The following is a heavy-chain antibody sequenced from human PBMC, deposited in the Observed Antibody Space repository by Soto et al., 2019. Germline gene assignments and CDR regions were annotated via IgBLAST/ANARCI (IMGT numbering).Heavy chain of an antibody. J-gene: IGHJ6*02. V-gene: IGHV3-30-3*01. D-gene: IGHD5-12*01. CDR1: GFTFSSYA. CDR3: ARPTITDYYYYYGMDV. CDR2: ISYDGSNK. Sequence: VQLVESGGGLVQPGGSLRLSCAASGFTFSSYAMHWVRQAPGKGLEWVAVISYDGSNKYYADSVKGRFTISRDNSKNTLYLQMNSLRAEDTAVYYCARPTITDYYYYYGMDVWGQGTTVTVSS.